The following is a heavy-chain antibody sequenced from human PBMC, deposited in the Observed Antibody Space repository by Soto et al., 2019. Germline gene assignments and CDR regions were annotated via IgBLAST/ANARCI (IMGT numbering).Heavy chain of an antibody. D-gene: IGHD5-18*01. CDR1: GYTFTSYY. J-gene: IGHJ5*02. V-gene: IGHV1-46*01. CDR2: INPSGGST. Sequence: QVQLVQSGAEVKKPGASVKVSCKASGYTFTSYYMHWVRQAPGQGLEWMGIINPSGGSTSYAQKFQGRVTMTRDTSTSTVYMELSSLRSEDTAVYYCARGRNGYSFATAYWFDPWGQGTLVTVSS. CDR3: ARGRNGYSFATAYWFDP.